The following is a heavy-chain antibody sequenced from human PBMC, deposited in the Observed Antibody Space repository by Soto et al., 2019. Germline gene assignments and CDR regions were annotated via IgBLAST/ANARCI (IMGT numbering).Heavy chain of an antibody. D-gene: IGHD2-15*01. CDR3: ARGQWSDRFLN. Sequence: QVQLQQWGAGLLKPSETLSLTCAVYGGSFSGYYWSWIRQPPGKGLEWIGEINHDGIPTYNPSFKSRVIMAVDTSTNQFSLKVRSVTAADTAVYFCARGQWSDRFLNWGQGTLLTVSS. CDR2: INHDGIP. CDR1: GGSFSGYY. V-gene: IGHV4-34*02. J-gene: IGHJ4*02.